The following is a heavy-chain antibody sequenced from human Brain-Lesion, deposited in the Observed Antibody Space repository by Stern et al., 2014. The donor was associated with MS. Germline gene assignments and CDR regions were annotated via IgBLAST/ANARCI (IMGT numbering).Heavy chain of an antibody. D-gene: IGHD2-2*01. J-gene: IGHJ6*02. CDR1: GGSISSGGYY. CDR3: ARGRVVPGFQYYATDV. CDR2: IFNSGRT. Sequence: QVQLVESGPGLVKPSQTLSLSCTVSGGSISSGGYYWSWIRPPAGKGLEWIGRIFNSGRTRYNPSLKSRVTISIDTSKNQFSLRLNSMTAADTAVYYCARGRVVPGFQYYATDVWGQGTTVIVSS. V-gene: IGHV4-61*02.